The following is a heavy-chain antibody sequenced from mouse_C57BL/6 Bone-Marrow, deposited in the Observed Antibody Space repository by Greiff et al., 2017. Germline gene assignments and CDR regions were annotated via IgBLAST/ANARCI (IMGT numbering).Heavy chain of an antibody. Sequence: EVMLVESGGGLVQPGGSLSLSCAASGFTFTDYYMSWVRQPPGKALEWLGFIRNKANGYTTEYSASVKGRFTISRDNSQSILYLQMNALRAEDSATYYCARFRDGSSSFAYWGQGTLVTVSA. CDR1: GFTFTDYY. V-gene: IGHV7-3*01. D-gene: IGHD1-1*01. J-gene: IGHJ3*01. CDR3: ARFRDGSSSFAY. CDR2: IRNKANGYTT.